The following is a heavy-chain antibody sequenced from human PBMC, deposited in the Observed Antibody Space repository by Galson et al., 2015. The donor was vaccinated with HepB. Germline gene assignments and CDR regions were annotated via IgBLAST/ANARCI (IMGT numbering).Heavy chain of an antibody. CDR1: GDTFSSYA. D-gene: IGHD2-15*01. CDR2: IIPIFRTS. Sequence: SVKVSCKASGDTFSSYAISWVRQAPGQGLEWMGGIIPIFRTSDYAQKFQGRVTITADEATGTAYMELSSLRSEDTAVYYCARDPLVVAGTVGFDHWGQGTLVTVSS. V-gene: IGHV1-69*13. CDR3: ARDPLVVAGTVGFDH. J-gene: IGHJ4*02.